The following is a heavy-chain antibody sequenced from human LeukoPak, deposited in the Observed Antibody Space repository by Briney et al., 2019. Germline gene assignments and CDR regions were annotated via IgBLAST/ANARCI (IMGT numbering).Heavy chain of an antibody. CDR2: INTSGGST. J-gene: IGHJ6*03. CDR1: GYTFTSYY. V-gene: IGHV1-46*01. D-gene: IGHD3-16*01. Sequence: ASVKVSCKASGYTFTSYYRHWVRQAPGQGLEWMGIINTSGGSTSYAQKFQGRVTMTRDMSTSTVYMELSSLRSEDTAVYYCAREPYHSLWGYYYCYMDVWGKGTTVTVSS. CDR3: AREPYHSLWGYYYCYMDV.